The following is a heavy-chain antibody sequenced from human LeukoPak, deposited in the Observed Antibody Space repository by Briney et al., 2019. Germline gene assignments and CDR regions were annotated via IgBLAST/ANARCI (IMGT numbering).Heavy chain of an antibody. CDR3: AKYRGFGDSYDS. CDR1: GFAFSRND. V-gene: IGHV3-23*01. Sequence: GGSLRLSCAASGFAFSRNDMSWVRQAPGKGLEWVSSIGGSGTRTYYADSVKGRFTISRDTSKNTLYLQMNSLRAEDAAVYYCAKYRGFGDSYDSWGQGTLVTVSS. J-gene: IGHJ4*02. CDR2: IGGSGTRT. D-gene: IGHD3-10*01.